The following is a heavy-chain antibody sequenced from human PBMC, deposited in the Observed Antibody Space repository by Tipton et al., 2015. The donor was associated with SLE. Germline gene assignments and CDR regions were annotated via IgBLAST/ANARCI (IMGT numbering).Heavy chain of an antibody. CDR2: IYRSGRT. CDR1: GFSVTTDY. CDR3: ARVEPMYYGMDL. J-gene: IGHJ6*02. V-gene: IGHV3-53*05. Sequence: SLRFSCAASGFSVTTDYVTWVRQAPGKGLEWVSIIYRSGRTFYGDSVRGRFTVSRDNSKNMVHLQMNSLRGDDSAIYFCARVEPMYYGMDLWGHGTTVTVSS. D-gene: IGHD2-8*01.